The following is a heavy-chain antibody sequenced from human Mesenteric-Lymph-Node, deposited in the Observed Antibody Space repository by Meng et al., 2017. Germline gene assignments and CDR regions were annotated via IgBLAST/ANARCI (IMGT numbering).Heavy chain of an antibody. J-gene: IGHJ4*02. Sequence: GGSLRLSCAASGFTFSSYSMNWVRQAPGKGLEWVSSISSSSSYIYYADSVKGRFTISRDNAKNSLYLQMNSLRAEDTAVYYCARDGTGGSWSLSFDYWGQGTLVTGAS. D-gene: IGHD6-13*01. CDR1: GFTFSSYS. V-gene: IGHV3-21*01. CDR2: ISSSSSYI. CDR3: ARDGTGGSWSLSFDY.